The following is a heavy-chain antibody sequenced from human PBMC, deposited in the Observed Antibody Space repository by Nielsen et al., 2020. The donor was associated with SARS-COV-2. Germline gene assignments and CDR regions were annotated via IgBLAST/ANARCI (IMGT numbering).Heavy chain of an antibody. Sequence: SETLSLTCAVYGGSFSGYYWSWIRQPPGKGLEWIGEINHSGSTNYNPSLKSRVTISVDTSKNQFSLKLSSVTAADTAVYYCARTQNIAVRAFDIWGQGTMVTVSS. CDR2: INHSGST. D-gene: IGHD6-19*01. J-gene: IGHJ3*02. CDR1: GGSFSGYY. V-gene: IGHV4-34*01. CDR3: ARTQNIAVRAFDI.